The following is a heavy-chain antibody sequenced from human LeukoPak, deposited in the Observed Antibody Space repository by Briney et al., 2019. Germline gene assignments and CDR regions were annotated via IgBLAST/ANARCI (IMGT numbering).Heavy chain of an antibody. CDR2: LTGGGGGT. D-gene: IGHD1-14*01. CDR3: AKDKGAVTGTFDY. J-gene: IGHJ4*02. CDR1: GFTFSTYA. V-gene: IGHV3-23*01. Sequence: GGSLRLSCAASGFTFSTYAMSWVRQAPGKGLEWVSGLTGGGGGTSYADSVKGRFTISRDNSKNTLYLQMNSLRAEDTAVYYCAKDKGAVTGTFDYWGQGTLVTVSS.